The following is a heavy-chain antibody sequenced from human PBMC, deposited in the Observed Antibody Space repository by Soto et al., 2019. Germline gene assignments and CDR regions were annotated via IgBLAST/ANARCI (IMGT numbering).Heavy chain of an antibody. D-gene: IGHD3-22*01. CDR1: GFTFSSYG. J-gene: IGHJ4*02. Sequence: GGSLRLSCAASGFTFSSYGMHWVRQAPGKGLEWVAVIWYDGSNKYYADSVKGRFTISRDNSKNTLYLQMNSLRAEDTAVYYCARMGYYYDSSGYYSTQYFDYWGQGTLVTVSS. V-gene: IGHV3-33*01. CDR3: ARMGYYYDSSGYYSTQYFDY. CDR2: IWYDGSNK.